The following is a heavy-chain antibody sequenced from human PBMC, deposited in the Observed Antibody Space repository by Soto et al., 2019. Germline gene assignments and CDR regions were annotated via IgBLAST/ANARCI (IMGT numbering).Heavy chain of an antibody. CDR3: ARERTTASYRDAFDI. J-gene: IGHJ3*02. Sequence: ASVKVSCKASGYTFTSYDINWVRQATGQGLEWMGWMNPNSGNTGYAQKIQGRVTMTRNTSISTAYMELSSLRSDDTAVYYCARERTTASYRDAFDIWGHGTMVTVSS. D-gene: IGHD1-7*01. V-gene: IGHV1-8*01. CDR1: GYTFTSYD. CDR2: MNPNSGNT.